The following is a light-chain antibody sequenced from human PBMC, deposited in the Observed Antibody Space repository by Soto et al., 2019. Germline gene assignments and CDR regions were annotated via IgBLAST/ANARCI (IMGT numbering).Light chain of an antibody. CDR1: QSVSNDY. Sequence: QSPGTLSLSPGERATLSGRSSQSVSNDYLAWYQQKPGQAPRLLIYGASSRATGIPDRFSGSGSGTDFTLTISRLEPEDFTVYYCQRYASSTITLSQVTLLAV. V-gene: IGKV3-20*01. J-gene: IGKJ5*01. CDR3: QRYASSTIT. CDR2: GAS.